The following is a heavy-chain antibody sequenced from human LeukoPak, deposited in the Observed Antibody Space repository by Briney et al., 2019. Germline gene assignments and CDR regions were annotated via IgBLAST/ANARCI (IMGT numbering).Heavy chain of an antibody. CDR3: ARFARFGDLQGGGYFGY. V-gene: IGHV3-48*03. D-gene: IGHD3-16*01. Sequence: PGGSQRLFCAASGFIFSSYGTNWVRQAPGKGLEWVSYISSGGSIIYYADSVRGRFTISRDNAKNSLYLQMNSLRAEDTAVYYCARFARFGDLQGGGYFGYCGQGTLVTVSS. CDR2: ISSGGSII. J-gene: IGHJ4*02. CDR1: GFIFSSYG.